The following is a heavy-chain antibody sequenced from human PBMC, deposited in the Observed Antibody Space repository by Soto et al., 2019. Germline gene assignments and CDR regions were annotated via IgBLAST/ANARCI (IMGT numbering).Heavy chain of an antibody. J-gene: IGHJ4*02. CDR2: ISGSGGST. Sequence: EVQLLESGGGLVQPGGSLRLSCAASGFTFSSYAMSWVRQAPGKGLEWVSAISGSGGSTYYADSVKGRFTISRDNSKNTLYLQMNSLRAEDTAVYYCAKDPEIAAAPLFPTFDYWGQGTLVTVSS. V-gene: IGHV3-23*01. CDR1: GFTFSSYA. D-gene: IGHD6-13*01. CDR3: AKDPEIAAAPLFPTFDY.